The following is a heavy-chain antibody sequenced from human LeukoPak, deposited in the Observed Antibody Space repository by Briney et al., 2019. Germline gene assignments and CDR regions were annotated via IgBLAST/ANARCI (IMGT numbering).Heavy chain of an antibody. CDR2: MYYSVST. Sequence: SETLSLTCTVSGGSISSSRYYWGWIRQPPGKGLEWIGSMYYSVSTYYNPSLKSRVTISVDMSKSQFSLTLSSVTAADTALYYCARHGPLYDIWSAQFYFDYWGQGTLVAVSS. D-gene: IGHD3-3*01. J-gene: IGHJ4*02. CDR1: GGSISSSRYY. CDR3: ARHGPLYDIWSAQFYFDY. V-gene: IGHV4-39*01.